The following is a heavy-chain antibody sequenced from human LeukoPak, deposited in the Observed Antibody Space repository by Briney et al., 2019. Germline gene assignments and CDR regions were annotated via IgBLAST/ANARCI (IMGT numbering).Heavy chain of an antibody. CDR2: TSYRSRRYN. CDR3: ARGIAAGNYFDS. V-gene: IGHV6-1*01. D-gene: IGHD6-25*01. Sequence: SQTLSLTCAISGDSVSSNSDVWNWIRQSPSRGLEWLGRTSYRSRRYNDYAVSVKSRIIINPDTSKNQFSLQLNSVTPEDTAVYYCARGIAAGNYFDSWGQGTLVTVSS. J-gene: IGHJ4*02. CDR1: GDSVSSNSDV.